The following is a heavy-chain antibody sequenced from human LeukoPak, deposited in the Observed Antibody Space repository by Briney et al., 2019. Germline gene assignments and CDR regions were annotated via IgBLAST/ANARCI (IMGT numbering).Heavy chain of an antibody. J-gene: IGHJ4*02. CDR1: VSIFTSYW. Sequence: GASLQISCQGSVSIFTSYWISWLRQLPGKGLEWMGRIDPSDSYTNYSPSFQGHVTISADKSISTAYLQWSSLKASDTAMYYCARHPGIAAADPTDYWGQGTLVTVSS. CDR2: IDPSDSYT. D-gene: IGHD6-13*01. V-gene: IGHV5-10-1*01. CDR3: ARHPGIAAADPTDY.